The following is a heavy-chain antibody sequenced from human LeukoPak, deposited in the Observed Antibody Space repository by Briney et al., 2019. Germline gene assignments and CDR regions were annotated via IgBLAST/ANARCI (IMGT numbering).Heavy chain of an antibody. D-gene: IGHD2-2*02. CDR1: GINFSSYW. J-gene: IGHJ3*02. Sequence: GGSLRLSCAASGINFSSYWMHWVRQAPGKGLVWVSRINSDGSSTTYADFVKGRFTISRDNAKNTLYLQMNSLRAEDTAVYYCARGDCSSTNCYNYDAFDIWGQGTMVPVSS. CDR2: INSDGSST. V-gene: IGHV3-74*01. CDR3: ARGDCSSTNCYNYDAFDI.